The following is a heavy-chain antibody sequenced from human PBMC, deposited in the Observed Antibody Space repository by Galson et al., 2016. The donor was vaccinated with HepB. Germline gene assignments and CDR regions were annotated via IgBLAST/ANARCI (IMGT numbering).Heavy chain of an antibody. CDR1: GFSFSSYG. V-gene: IGHV3-21*01. Sequence: SLRLSCAASGFSFSSYGMNWVRQAPGKGLEWVSSITATSTYIHYADSVKGRFSISRDNAKNSVFLQMNSLRAEDTAVYDCAAFWPAAAVWYSDIWGRGTLVTVSS. D-gene: IGHD2-2*01. CDR2: ITATSTYI. CDR3: AAFWPAAAVWYSDI. J-gene: IGHJ2*01.